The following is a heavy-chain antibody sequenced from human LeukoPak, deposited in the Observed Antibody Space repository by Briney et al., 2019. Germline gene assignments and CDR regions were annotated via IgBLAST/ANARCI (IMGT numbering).Heavy chain of an antibody. D-gene: IGHD2-15*01. CDR2: IKQDGSVK. CDR1: GFTFSIYW. Sequence: PGGSLRLSCAASGFTFSIYWMSWVRQAPGKGLEWVASIKQDGSVKHFLDSVKGRFTISRDNAKNSLYLQMNSLRAEDTAVYYCARGGVFCGAGRCYFGGFDFDIWGNGTMVP. CDR3: ARGGVFCGAGRCYFGGFDFDI. J-gene: IGHJ3*02. V-gene: IGHV3-7*01.